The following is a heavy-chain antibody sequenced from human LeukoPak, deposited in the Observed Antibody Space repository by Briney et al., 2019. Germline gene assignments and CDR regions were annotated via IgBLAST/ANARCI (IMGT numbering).Heavy chain of an antibody. V-gene: IGHV3-64*01. CDR1: GFTLSGYT. D-gene: IGHD3-22*01. CDR2: ISGNGDST. CDR3: ARWWDHSGYSYHDY. Sequence: GGSLRLSCAASGFTLSGYTIHWVRQAPGKGLEYVSAISGNGDSTYYANSVKGRFTISRDTSKNTVYLQMGSLRTEDMAVYYCARWWDHSGYSYHDYWGQGTLVTVSS. J-gene: IGHJ4*02.